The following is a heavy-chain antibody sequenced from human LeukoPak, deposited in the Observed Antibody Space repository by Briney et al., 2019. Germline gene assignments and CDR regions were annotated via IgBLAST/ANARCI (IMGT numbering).Heavy chain of an antibody. CDR3: ARGTTKGYYYDSSGYYTK. V-gene: IGHV4-59*12. CDR1: GGSINSYY. D-gene: IGHD3-22*01. Sequence: SETLSLTCNVSGGSINSYYWGRFRQPPGKRLECIGYIYYSGRTTYNPSLKSRVTISVDTSTNRISLKLTSVTAADTAVYFCARGTTKGYYYDSSGYYTKWGQGTLVTVSS. CDR2: IYYSGRT. J-gene: IGHJ4*02.